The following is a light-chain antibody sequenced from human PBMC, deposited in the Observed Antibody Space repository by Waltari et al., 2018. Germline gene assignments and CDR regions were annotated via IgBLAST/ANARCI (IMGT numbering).Light chain of an antibody. V-gene: IGKV1-5*03. CDR1: QSISSW. CDR2: KAS. J-gene: IGKJ4*01. CDR3: QQYHSYSLT. Sequence: DIQMTQSPSTLSASVGDRVTITCRASQSISSWLAWYQQKPGKAPKLLIYKASTLESGVPSRFSGSWSGTEFTLTISSLQPDDFATYYCQQYHSYSLTFGGGTKVEIK.